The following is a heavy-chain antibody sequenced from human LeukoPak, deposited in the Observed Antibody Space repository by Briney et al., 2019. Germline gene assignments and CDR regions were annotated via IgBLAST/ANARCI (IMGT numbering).Heavy chain of an antibody. CDR3: AKDLRYSGSYPEIDY. V-gene: IGHV3-30*02. Sequence: GGSLRLSCAASGFTFSSYVMHWVRQAPRQGLEWVAFIRYDGSNKYYADSVKGRFTISRDNSKNTLYLQMNSLRAEDTAVYYCAKDLRYSGSYPEIDYWGQGTLVTVSS. CDR1: GFTFSSYV. D-gene: IGHD1-26*01. CDR2: IRYDGSNK. J-gene: IGHJ4*02.